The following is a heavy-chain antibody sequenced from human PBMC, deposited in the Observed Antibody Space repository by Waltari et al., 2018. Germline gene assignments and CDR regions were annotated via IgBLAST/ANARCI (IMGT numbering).Heavy chain of an antibody. V-gene: IGHV4-39*07. CDR2: IYYSGST. CDR1: GGSIRSSSCY. CDR3: ARLQWLVRVFDY. J-gene: IGHJ4*02. Sequence: LQLQESGPGLVKPSETLSLTCTVSGGSIRSSSCYWGWTRQPPGKGLELLGSIYYSGSTYYNPCLKSRVTISGDKSKNQFSRKLSSVTGADTAVYYCARLQWLVRVFDYWGQGTLVTVAS. D-gene: IGHD6-19*01.